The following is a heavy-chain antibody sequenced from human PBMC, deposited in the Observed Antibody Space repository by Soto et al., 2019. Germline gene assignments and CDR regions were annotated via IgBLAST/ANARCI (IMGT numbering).Heavy chain of an antibody. D-gene: IGHD2-2*01. CDR1: GGSFSTYH. J-gene: IGHJ6*02. V-gene: IGHV4-59*01. CDR2: INNSAIT. CDR3: ARDRPWDCSSSNYCYYYGLDV. Sequence: AETLSLTCNVSGGSFSTYHWGWIRQPPGKGLEWLGKINNSAITNYNASLKSRGTISVDATKNHFPLKLTSVTAAETAVYYCARDRPWDCSSSNYCYYYGLDVWGQGTPVTVSS.